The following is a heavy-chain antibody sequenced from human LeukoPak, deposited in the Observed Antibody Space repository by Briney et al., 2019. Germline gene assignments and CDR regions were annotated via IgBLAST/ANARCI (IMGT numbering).Heavy chain of an antibody. V-gene: IGHV3-11*04. J-gene: IGHJ4*02. Sequence: GGSLRLSCAASGFTFSDYYMSWIRQAPGKGLEWVSYISSSSSTIYYADSVKGRFTISRDNAKNSLYLQMNSLRAEDTAVYYCARGWYSSSWYPRPYYFGYWGQGTLVTVSS. CDR3: ARGWYSSSWYPRPYYFGY. CDR1: GFTFSDYY. CDR2: ISSSSSTI. D-gene: IGHD6-13*01.